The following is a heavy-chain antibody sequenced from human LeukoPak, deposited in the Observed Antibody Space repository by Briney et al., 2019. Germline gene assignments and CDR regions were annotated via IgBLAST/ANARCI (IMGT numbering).Heavy chain of an antibody. J-gene: IGHJ4*02. V-gene: IGHV4-34*01. CDR1: GGSFSGYY. Sequence: SETLSLTCAVYGGSFSGYYWSWIRQPPGEGLGWIGEINHRGGTNYNPSLKRRVTISVDTSKNQFSLKLSSVTAADTAVYYCARWNYDFWSGYYSFDYWGQGTLVTVSS. D-gene: IGHD3-3*01. CDR2: INHRGGT. CDR3: ARWNYDFWSGYYSFDY.